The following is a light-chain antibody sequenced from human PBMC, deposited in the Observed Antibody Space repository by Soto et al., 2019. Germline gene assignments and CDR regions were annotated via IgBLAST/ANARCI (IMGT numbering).Light chain of an antibody. CDR1: QSVSSNY. CDR2: GAS. CDR3: QQYGNSPWT. Sequence: EIVLTQSPGTLSLSPGERATLSCRASQSVSSNYLAWYQQKPGQAPGLLIYGASIRATGIPDRFSGSGSGTDFTLTISRLEPEDSAVYYCQQYGNSPWTFGQGTKVEIK. J-gene: IGKJ1*01. V-gene: IGKV3-20*01.